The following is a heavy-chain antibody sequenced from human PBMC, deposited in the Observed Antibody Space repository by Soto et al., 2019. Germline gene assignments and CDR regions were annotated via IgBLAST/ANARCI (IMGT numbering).Heavy chain of an antibody. D-gene: IGHD3-10*01. CDR3: ARGPGTMAKIDY. Sequence: QVQLQESGPGLVKPTQTLSLTGTVSGGSISSGSYYWSWIRYHPGKGLEWIGYIYYSRSTYYNPSLKSRVTISVDTSKNQFSLKLSSVTAADTAVYYCARGPGTMAKIDYWGQGTLVTVSS. V-gene: IGHV4-31*03. CDR1: GGSISSGSYY. CDR2: IYYSRST. J-gene: IGHJ4*02.